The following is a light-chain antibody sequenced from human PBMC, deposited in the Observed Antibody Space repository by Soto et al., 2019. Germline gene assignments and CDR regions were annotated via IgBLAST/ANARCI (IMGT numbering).Light chain of an antibody. Sequence: DIQMTQSPSTLSASVGDRVTITCRASQSIGSWLAWFQQKPGKAPKVLIYKASSLESGVPSRFSGSGSGTEFTLTISSLQPDDFATYYCQQYNSYSQFTFGPGTKVDIK. J-gene: IGKJ3*01. CDR1: QSIGSW. CDR2: KAS. V-gene: IGKV1-5*03. CDR3: QQYNSYSQFT.